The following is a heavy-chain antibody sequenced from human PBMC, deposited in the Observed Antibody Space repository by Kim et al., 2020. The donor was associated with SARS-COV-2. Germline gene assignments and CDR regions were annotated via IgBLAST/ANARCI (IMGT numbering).Heavy chain of an antibody. J-gene: IGHJ4*02. V-gene: IGHV3-23*01. Sequence: GGSLRLSCAASGFTFNNYAMSWVRQTPGKGLEWVSSIGASGANTYYADSVKGRFTISRDNSRNTLYLQMNSLRAEDTAAYYCAKALTPRIAGTGLYFDCWGQGTLVTVSS. CDR2: IGASGANT. D-gene: IGHD6-13*01. CDR3: AKALTPRIAGTGLYFDC. CDR1: GFTFNNYA.